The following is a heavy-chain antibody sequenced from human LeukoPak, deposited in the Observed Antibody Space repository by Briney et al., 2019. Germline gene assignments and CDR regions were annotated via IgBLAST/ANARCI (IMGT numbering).Heavy chain of an antibody. Sequence: SETLSLTCAVYGGSFSGYCWSWIRQPPGKGLEWIGEINHSGSTNYNPSLKSRVTISVDTSKNQFSLKLSSVTAADTAVYYCARGRFYYYMDVWGKGTTVTVSS. CDR2: INHSGST. D-gene: IGHD3-16*01. CDR3: ARGRFYYYMDV. J-gene: IGHJ6*03. V-gene: IGHV4-34*01. CDR1: GGSFSGYC.